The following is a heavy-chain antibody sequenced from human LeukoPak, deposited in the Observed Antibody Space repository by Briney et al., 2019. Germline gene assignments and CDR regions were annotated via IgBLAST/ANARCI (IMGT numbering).Heavy chain of an antibody. CDR2: IIPIFGTA. D-gene: IGHD1-26*01. V-gene: IGHV1-69*13. CDR3: ARSGRELLLRWFDP. J-gene: IGHJ5*02. CDR1: GGTFSSYA. Sequence: ASVKVSCKASGGTFSSYAISWVRQAPGQGLEWMGGIIPIFGTANYAQKFQGRVTITADESTSTAYMELSSLRPEDTAVYYCARSGRELLLRWFDPWGQGTLATVSS.